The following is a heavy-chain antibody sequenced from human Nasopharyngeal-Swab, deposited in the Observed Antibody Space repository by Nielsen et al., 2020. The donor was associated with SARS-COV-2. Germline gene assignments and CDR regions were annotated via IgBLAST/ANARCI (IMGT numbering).Heavy chain of an antibody. CDR2: ISYDGSNK. CDR1: GFTFSNYG. CDR3: ANRRGGSWHPYCFDY. J-gene: IGHJ4*02. D-gene: IGHD6-13*01. V-gene: IGHV3-30*18. Sequence: LSLTCAASGFTFSNYGMHWVRQAPGKGLEWVAVISYDGSNKYYADSVKGRFTISRDNSKNTLYLQMNTLRAEDTAVYYCANRRGGSWHPYCFDYWGQGTLVTVSS.